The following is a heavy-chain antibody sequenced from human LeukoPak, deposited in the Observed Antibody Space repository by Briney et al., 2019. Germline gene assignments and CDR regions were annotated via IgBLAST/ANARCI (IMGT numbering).Heavy chain of an antibody. V-gene: IGHV1-18*01. D-gene: IGHD4-17*01. Sequence: ASVTVSCKASGYTFTIYGISWVRQAPGQGLEWMGWISAYNGNTNYAQKLQGRVTMTTDTSTSTAYMELRSLRSDDTAVYYCAVGPTVNYFDYWGQGTLVTVSS. CDR2: ISAYNGNT. CDR3: AVGPTVNYFDY. J-gene: IGHJ4*02. CDR1: GYTFTIYG.